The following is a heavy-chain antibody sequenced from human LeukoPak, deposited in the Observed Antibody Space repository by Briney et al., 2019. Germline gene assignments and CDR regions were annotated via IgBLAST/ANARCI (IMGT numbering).Heavy chain of an antibody. Sequence: GGSLRLSCTVSGFTVSSNSMSWVRQAPGKGLEWVSFIYGDNTHYSDSVKGRFTISRDNSKNTLYLQMNSLRAEDTAVYYCARHAVRPGNWFDPWGQGTLVTVSS. J-gene: IGHJ5*02. CDR2: IYGDNT. V-gene: IGHV3-53*01. D-gene: IGHD1-1*01. CDR3: ARHAVRPGNWFDP. CDR1: GFTVSSNS.